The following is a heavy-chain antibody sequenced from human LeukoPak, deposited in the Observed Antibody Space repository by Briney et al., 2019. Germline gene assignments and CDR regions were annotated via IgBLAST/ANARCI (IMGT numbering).Heavy chain of an antibody. CDR3: ARGETVAGGD. CDR1: GFTFSSYS. CDR2: ISSSSSYI. Sequence: GGSLRLSCAASGFTFSSYSMNWVRQAPGKGLEWVSSISSSSSYIYYADSVKGRFTISRDNAKNSLYLQMNSLRAEDTGVYYCARGETVAGGDWGQGTLVAVSS. V-gene: IGHV3-21*01. D-gene: IGHD6-19*01. J-gene: IGHJ4*02.